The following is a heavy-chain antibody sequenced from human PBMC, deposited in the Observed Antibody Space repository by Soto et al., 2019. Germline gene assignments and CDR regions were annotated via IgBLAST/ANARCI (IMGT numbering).Heavy chain of an antibody. Sequence: PGGSLRLSCAASGFTFSSYGMHWVRQAPGKGLEWVAVISYDGSNKYYADSVKGRFTISRDNSKNTLYLQMNSLRAEDTAVYYCAKGIRGYYYYGMDVWGQGTTVTVSS. J-gene: IGHJ6*02. CDR3: AKGIRGYYYYGMDV. D-gene: IGHD5-18*01. CDR1: GFTFSSYG. V-gene: IGHV3-30*18. CDR2: ISYDGSNK.